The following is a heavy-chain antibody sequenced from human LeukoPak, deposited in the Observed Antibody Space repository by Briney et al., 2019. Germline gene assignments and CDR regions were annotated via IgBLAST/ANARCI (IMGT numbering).Heavy chain of an antibody. Sequence: ASVKASCKASGYTFTGYYMHWVRQAPGQGLEWMGWINPNSGGTNYAQKFQGRVTMTRDTSISTAYMELSRLRSDDTAVYYCAGGSGYDPTLDDYWGQGTLVTVSS. D-gene: IGHD5-12*01. CDR2: INPNSGGT. J-gene: IGHJ4*02. V-gene: IGHV1-2*02. CDR3: AGGSGYDPTLDDY. CDR1: GYTFTGYY.